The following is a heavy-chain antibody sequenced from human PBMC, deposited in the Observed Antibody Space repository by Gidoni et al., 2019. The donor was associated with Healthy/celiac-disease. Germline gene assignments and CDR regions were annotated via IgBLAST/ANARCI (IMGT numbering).Heavy chain of an antibody. CDR1: GGTFSSYA. V-gene: IGHV1-69*04. CDR2: IIPILGIA. CDR3: ARDPQLVRGAEIDY. D-gene: IGHD6-6*01. Sequence: QVQLVQSGAEVTKPGSSVKVSCKASGGTFSSYAISWVRQAPGQGLEWMGRIIPILGIANYAQKFQGRVTITADKSTSTAYMELSSLRSEDTAVYYCARDPQLVRGAEIDYWGQGTLVTVSS. J-gene: IGHJ4*02.